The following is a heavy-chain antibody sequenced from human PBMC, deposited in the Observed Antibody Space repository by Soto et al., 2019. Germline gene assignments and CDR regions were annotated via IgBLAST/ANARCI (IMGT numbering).Heavy chain of an antibody. D-gene: IGHD3-9*01. Sequence: PGGSLRLSCAASGFTFSSYGMHWVRQAPGKGLEWVAVIWYDGSNKYYADSVKGRFTISRDNSKNTLYLQMNSLRAEDTAVYYCARDGWDDYEILTQDYGMDVWGQGTTVTVSS. CDR1: GFTFSSYG. J-gene: IGHJ6*02. V-gene: IGHV3-33*01. CDR2: IWYDGSNK. CDR3: ARDGWDDYEILTQDYGMDV.